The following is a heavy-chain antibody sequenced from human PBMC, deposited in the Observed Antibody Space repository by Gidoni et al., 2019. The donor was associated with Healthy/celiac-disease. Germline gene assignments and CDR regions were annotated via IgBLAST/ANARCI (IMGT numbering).Heavy chain of an antibody. D-gene: IGHD5-12*01. J-gene: IGHJ4*02. V-gene: IGHV3-23*01. Sequence: EVQLLASVGGLVRPGGSRRLSCAASGFTLSSYAMRWVRPAPGKGLEWCEAISGSGGRTYYADSVKGRFTISRDNSKNTLYLQRNSLRAEDTAVYYCAKDREEWLRLGDYWGQGTLVTVSS. CDR2: ISGSGGRT. CDR1: GFTLSSYA. CDR3: AKDREEWLRLGDY.